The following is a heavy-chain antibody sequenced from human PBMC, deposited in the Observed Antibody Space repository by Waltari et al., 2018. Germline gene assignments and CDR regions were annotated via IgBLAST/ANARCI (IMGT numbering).Heavy chain of an antibody. V-gene: IGHV1-2*06. CDR2: INPNSGGT. Sequence: QVQLVQSGAEVKKPGASVKVSCKASGYTFTGYYMHWVRQAPGQGLEWMGRINPNSGGTNYAQKFQGRVTMTRDTSISTAYMELSRLRSDDTAVYYCARDLGRITMVRGPADWFDPWGQGTLVTVSS. CDR3: ARDLGRITMVRGPADWFDP. J-gene: IGHJ5*02. CDR1: GYTFTGYY. D-gene: IGHD3-10*01.